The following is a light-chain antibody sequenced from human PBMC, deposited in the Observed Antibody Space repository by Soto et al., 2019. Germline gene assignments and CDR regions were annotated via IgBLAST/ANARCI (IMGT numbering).Light chain of an antibody. CDR2: EVS. V-gene: IGLV2-8*01. Sequence: QSALTQPPSASGSPGQSVTISCTGTSSDVGGYNYVSWYQQHPGKAPKLMIYEVSKRPSGVHDRFSGSKSGNTASLTVSGLQAEDEADYYFSSYAGSNNWVFGGGTKSPS. J-gene: IGLJ3*02. CDR3: SSYAGSNNWV. CDR1: SSDVGGYNY.